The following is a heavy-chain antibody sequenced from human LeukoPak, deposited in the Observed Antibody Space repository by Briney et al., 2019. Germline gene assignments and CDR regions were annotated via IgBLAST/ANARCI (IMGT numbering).Heavy chain of an antibody. V-gene: IGHV4-34*01. CDR2: INNSGST. CDR3: ARLLRGGRDTPMVTMIVVRAKSGAFDI. J-gene: IGHJ3*02. CDR1: GGSFSGYY. Sequence: PSETLSLTCAVYGGSFSGYYWSWIRQPPGKGLEWIGEINNSGSTNYNPSLKSRVTISVDTSKNQFSLKLSSVTAADTAVYYCARLLRGGRDTPMVTMIVVRAKSGAFDIWGQGTMVTVPS. D-gene: IGHD3-22*01.